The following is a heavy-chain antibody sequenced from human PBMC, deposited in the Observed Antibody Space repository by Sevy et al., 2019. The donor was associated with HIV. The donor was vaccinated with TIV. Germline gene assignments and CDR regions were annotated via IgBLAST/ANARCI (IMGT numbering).Heavy chain of an antibody. V-gene: IGHV3-21*01. D-gene: IGHD5-12*01. Sequence: GGSLRLSCAASGFTFSSYSMNWVRQAPGKGLEWVSSISSSSYIYYADSVKGRFTISRDNAKNSLYLQMNSLRAEDTAVYYCASGTGYSGYAGFDYWGQGTLVTVSS. CDR1: GFTFSSYS. J-gene: IGHJ4*02. CDR3: ASGTGYSGYAGFDY. CDR2: ISSSSYI.